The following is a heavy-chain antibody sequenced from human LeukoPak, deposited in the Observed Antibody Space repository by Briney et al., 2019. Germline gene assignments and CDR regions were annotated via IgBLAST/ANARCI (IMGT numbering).Heavy chain of an antibody. V-gene: IGHV4-34*01. J-gene: IGHJ4*02. CDR2: INHSGST. Sequence: SETLSLTCAVYGGSLSGYYWSWIRQPPGKGLEWIGEINHSGSTNYNPSLKSRVTISVDTSKNQFSLKLSSVTAADTAVYYCARVVRIAARPFDYWGQGTLVTVSS. CDR1: GGSLSGYY. D-gene: IGHD6-6*01. CDR3: ARVVRIAARPFDY.